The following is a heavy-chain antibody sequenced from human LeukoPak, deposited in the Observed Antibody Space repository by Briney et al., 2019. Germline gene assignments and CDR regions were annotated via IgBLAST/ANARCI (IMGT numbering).Heavy chain of an antibody. CDR1: GFTFSSHS. CDR2: ISSSSSTI. CDR3: AKDYGYSYGHTHFDY. V-gene: IGHV3-48*01. J-gene: IGHJ4*02. D-gene: IGHD5-18*01. Sequence: GGSLRLSCAASGFTFSSHSMNWVRQAPGKGLEWVSYISSSSSTIYYADSVKGRFTISRDNAKNSLYLQMNSLRAEDTALYYCAKDYGYSYGHTHFDYWGQGTLVTVSS.